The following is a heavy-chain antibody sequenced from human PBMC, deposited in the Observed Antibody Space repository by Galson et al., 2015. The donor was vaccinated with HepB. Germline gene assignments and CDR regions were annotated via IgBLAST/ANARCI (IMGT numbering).Heavy chain of an antibody. CDR1: GGSFGGYS. CDR3: ARGGHTVARMYYWFDP. D-gene: IGHD5-12*01. V-gene: IGHV4-34*01. J-gene: IGHJ5*02. Sequence: ETLSLTCAVYGGSFGGYSWSWIRQPPGKGLEWIGEINHSGSTNYNASLKSRVTISVDTSKNQFSLKLSSVTAADTAVYYCARGGHTVARMYYWFDPWGQGTLVTVSS. CDR2: INHSGST.